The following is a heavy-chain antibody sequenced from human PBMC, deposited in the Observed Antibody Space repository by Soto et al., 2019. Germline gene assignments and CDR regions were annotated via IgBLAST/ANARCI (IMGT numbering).Heavy chain of an antibody. Sequence: PGGSLRLSCAASGFTFSSYSMNWVRQAPGKGLEWVSSISSSSSYIYYADSVKGRFTISRDNAKNSLYLQMNSLRAEDTAVYYCARGTIFGVVPYYFVYWGQGTLVTVSS. CDR1: GFTFSSYS. V-gene: IGHV3-21*01. CDR3: ARGTIFGVVPYYFVY. CDR2: ISSSSSYI. J-gene: IGHJ4*02. D-gene: IGHD3-3*01.